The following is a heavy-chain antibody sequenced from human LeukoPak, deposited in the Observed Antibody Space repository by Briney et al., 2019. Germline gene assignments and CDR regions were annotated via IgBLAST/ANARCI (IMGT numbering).Heavy chain of an antibody. D-gene: IGHD6-13*01. CDR1: GFTFSSYS. Sequence: GGSLRLSCAASGFTFSSYSMNWVRQAPGKGLEWVSSISSSSSYIYYADSVKGRFTISRDNAKNSLHLQMNSLRAEDTAVYYCARVRKGYSSSWGAFDYWGQGTLVTVSS. V-gene: IGHV3-21*01. J-gene: IGHJ4*02. CDR2: ISSSSSYI. CDR3: ARVRKGYSSSWGAFDY.